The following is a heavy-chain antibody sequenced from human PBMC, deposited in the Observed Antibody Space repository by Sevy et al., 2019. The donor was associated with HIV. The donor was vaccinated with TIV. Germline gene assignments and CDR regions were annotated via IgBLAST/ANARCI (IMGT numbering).Heavy chain of an antibody. V-gene: IGHV4-39*01. CDR3: ARHLPLAYYEILTPDSRPFDN. D-gene: IGHD3-9*01. J-gene: IGHJ4*02. Sequence: SETLSLTCGVSGDSINSNDYYWGWIRQPPGKGLEWIGTIYYSGSTYYNPSLKSRVTISVDTSKNQFSLKLTSVTAADTALFYCARHLPLAYYEILTPDSRPFDNWGQGTLVTVSS. CDR2: IYYSGST. CDR1: GDSINSNDYY.